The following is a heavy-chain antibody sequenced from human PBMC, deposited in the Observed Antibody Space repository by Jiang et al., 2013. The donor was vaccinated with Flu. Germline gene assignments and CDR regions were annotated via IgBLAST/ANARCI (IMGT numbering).Heavy chain of an antibody. V-gene: IGHV4-38-2*02. Sequence: GSGLVKPSETLSLTCDVSGYSLRDAYYWGWLRQTPGKGLEWIGTIHYSGRTYYNPALKTRVTVSADTSKNQFSLKLDSVTAADTAIYYCARDWFDYGHDAFDVWGLGTMVTVSS. CDR2: IHYSGRT. J-gene: IGHJ3*01. CDR1: GYSLRDAYY. CDR3: ARDWFDYGHDAFDV. D-gene: IGHD3-10*01.